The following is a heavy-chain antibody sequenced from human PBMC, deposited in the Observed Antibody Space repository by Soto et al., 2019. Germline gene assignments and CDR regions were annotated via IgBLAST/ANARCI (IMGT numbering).Heavy chain of an antibody. CDR1: GGTFTNYG. D-gene: IGHD2-8*02. CDR2: ISPDGSDV. Sequence: GPLRLPCGAAGGTFTNYGMSWVRQTPGKGLMWVSRISPDGSDVGYADSVEGRFTVSRDNAKNTLYLQMHSLRAEDMAMYYCACWGHIVPVAPSDFDRWGQGTLVTVSS. J-gene: IGHJ4*02. CDR3: ACWGHIVPVAPSDFDR. V-gene: IGHV3-74*01.